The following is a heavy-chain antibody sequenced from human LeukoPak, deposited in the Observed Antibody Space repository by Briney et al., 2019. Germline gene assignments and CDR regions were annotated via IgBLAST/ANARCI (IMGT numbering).Heavy chain of an antibody. Sequence: KPSETLSLTCTVSGGSISAYYWSWIRQPPGKGLEWIGYISYSGSTKYNPSLKSRVTISVDTSKNQFSLKLSSVTAADTAVYCCARYGMATIQFFDYWGQGTLFTVSS. D-gene: IGHD5-24*01. V-gene: IGHV4-59*01. CDR3: ARYGMATIQFFDY. J-gene: IGHJ4*02. CDR1: GGSISAYY. CDR2: ISYSGST.